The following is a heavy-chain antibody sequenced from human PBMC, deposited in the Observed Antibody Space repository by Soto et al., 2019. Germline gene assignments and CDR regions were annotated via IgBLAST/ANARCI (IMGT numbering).Heavy chain of an antibody. D-gene: IGHD5-12*01. CDR3: ARFRMATNNYKWFDP. Sequence: SETLSLTCSVSGAALNSGNYYWSRIRQVPGKGLEWIGHIYVTGAVDYNPSLRDRITISQDTSERQFSLNLRLVTAADTAVYYCARFRMATNNYKWFDPWGQGTLVTVSS. CDR2: IYVTGAV. CDR1: GAALNSGNYY. J-gene: IGHJ5*02. V-gene: IGHV4-31*03.